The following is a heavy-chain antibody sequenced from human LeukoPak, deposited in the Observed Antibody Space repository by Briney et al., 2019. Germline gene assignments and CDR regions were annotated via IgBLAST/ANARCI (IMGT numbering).Heavy chain of an antibody. J-gene: IGHJ4*02. CDR3: AKRGSSWSYFDY. Sequence: GGSLRLSCAASGFTFSSYAMSWVRQAPGKGLEWVSAISGSGGSTYYADSVKGRFTISRDNSKATLYLQMNSLRADDTAVYFCAKRGSSWSYFDYWGQGTLVTVSS. V-gene: IGHV3-23*01. CDR2: ISGSGGST. CDR1: GFTFSSYA. D-gene: IGHD6-13*01.